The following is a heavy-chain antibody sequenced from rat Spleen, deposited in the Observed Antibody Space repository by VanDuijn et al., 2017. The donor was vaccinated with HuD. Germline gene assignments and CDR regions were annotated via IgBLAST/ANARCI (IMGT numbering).Heavy chain of an antibody. CDR2: IWSNGGT. D-gene: IGHD1-3*01. Sequence: QVQLKESGPGLVQPSQTLSLTCTVSGLSLTSNSVSWIRQPPGKGLEWMGLIWSNGGTDYNSAIKSRLSISRDTSKSQVFLKMNSLQTEDTAMYFCARKVLNYGSPFDYWGQGVMVTVSS. CDR1: GLSLTSNS. CDR3: ARKVLNYGSPFDY. J-gene: IGHJ2*01. V-gene: IGHV2-47*01.